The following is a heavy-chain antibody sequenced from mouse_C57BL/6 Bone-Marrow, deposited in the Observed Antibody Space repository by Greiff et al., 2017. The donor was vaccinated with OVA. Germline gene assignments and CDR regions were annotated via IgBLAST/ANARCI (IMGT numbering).Heavy chain of an antibody. CDR3: TTYPVAY. J-gene: IGHJ3*01. V-gene: IGHV14-4*01. CDR1: GFNIKDDY. CDR2: IDPENGDT. Sequence: VQLQQSGAELVRPGASVKLSCTASGFNIKDDYMHWVKQRPEQGLEWIGWIDPENGDTEYASKFQGKATIPADTSSNTAYLQLSSLTSEDTAGYYCTTYPVAYWGQGTLVTVSA.